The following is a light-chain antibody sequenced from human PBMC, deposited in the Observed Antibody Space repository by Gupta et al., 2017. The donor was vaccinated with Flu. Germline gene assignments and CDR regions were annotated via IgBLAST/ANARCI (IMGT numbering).Light chain of an antibody. V-gene: IGKV3-20*01. CDR2: GAS. Sequence: EIVLTQSPVTLSLSPGERATLSCRASQTVTNSRFAWYQQKPGQAPKLLIHGASSRATGIPDRFSGSGSGTDFTLNISRLEPEDFAVYYCKQNERSPITFGQGTRLDNK. CDR1: QTVTNSR. J-gene: IGKJ5*01. CDR3: KQNERSPIT.